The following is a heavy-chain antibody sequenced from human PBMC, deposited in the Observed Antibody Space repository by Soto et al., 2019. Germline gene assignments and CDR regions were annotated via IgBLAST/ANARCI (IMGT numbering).Heavy chain of an antibody. Sequence: GASVKVSCKASGYTFTSYDINWVRQATGQGLEWMGWMNPNSGNTGYAQKFQGRVTMTRNTSISTAYMELSSLRSEDTAVYYCARGAVSPDIVATIEFDYWGQGTLVTVSS. CDR3: ARGAVSPDIVATIEFDY. CDR1: GYTFTSYD. V-gene: IGHV1-8*01. D-gene: IGHD5-12*01. CDR2: MNPNSGNT. J-gene: IGHJ4*02.